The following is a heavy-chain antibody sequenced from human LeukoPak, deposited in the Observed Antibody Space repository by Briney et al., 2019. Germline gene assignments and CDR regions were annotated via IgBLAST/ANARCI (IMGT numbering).Heavy chain of an antibody. CDR2: INHSGST. CDR3: AREKRYSYGLIFDY. Sequence: SETLSLTCAVYGGSFSGYYRSWIRQPPGKGLEWIGEINHSGSTNHNPSLKSRVTISVDTSKNQFSLKLSSVTAADTAVYYCAREKRYSYGLIFDYWGQGTLVTVS. CDR1: GGSFSGYY. J-gene: IGHJ4*02. V-gene: IGHV4-34*01. D-gene: IGHD5-18*01.